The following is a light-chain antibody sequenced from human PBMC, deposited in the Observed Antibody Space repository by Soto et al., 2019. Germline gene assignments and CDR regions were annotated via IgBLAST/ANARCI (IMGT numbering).Light chain of an antibody. V-gene: IGLV1-40*01. CDR1: SSNIGAGSD. Sequence: QSVLTQPPSISGAPGQRVTISCTGSSSNIGAGSDVHWYHQLPGTAPKLLIYGNTNRPSGVPDRFSGSKSGTSASLAIAGLQTEDEGDYCCQTYDSSLSGLYVFGTGTKV. J-gene: IGLJ1*01. CDR3: QTYDSSLSGLYV. CDR2: GNT.